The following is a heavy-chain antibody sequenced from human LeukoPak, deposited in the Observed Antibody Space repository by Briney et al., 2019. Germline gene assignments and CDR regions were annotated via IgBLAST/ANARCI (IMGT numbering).Heavy chain of an antibody. D-gene: IGHD2-21*01. Sequence: SETLSLTCTVSGGSISSSSYYWGWFRQPPGKGLEWIGSIYYSGSTYYNPSLKSRVTISVDTSKNQFSLKLSSVTAADTAVYYCARSSHIEYFDYWGQGTLVTVSS. J-gene: IGHJ4*02. CDR3: ARSSHIEYFDY. V-gene: IGHV4-39*07. CDR1: GGSISSSSYY. CDR2: IYYSGST.